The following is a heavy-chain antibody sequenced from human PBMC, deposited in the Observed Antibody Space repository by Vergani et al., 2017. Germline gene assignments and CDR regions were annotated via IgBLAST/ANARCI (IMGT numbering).Heavy chain of an antibody. CDR3: AKADRXPKTYYYYYYYMDV. CDR1: GFTFSSYG. D-gene: IGHD3-22*01. V-gene: IGHV3-30*18. J-gene: IGHJ6*03. CDR2: ISYDGSNK. Sequence: QVQLVESGGGLVKPGGSLRLSCAASGFTFSSYGMHWVRQAPGKGLEWVAVISYDGSNKYYADSVKGRFTISRDNSKNTLYLQMNSLRAEDTAVYYCAKADRXPKTYYYYYYYMDVWGKGTTVTVSS.